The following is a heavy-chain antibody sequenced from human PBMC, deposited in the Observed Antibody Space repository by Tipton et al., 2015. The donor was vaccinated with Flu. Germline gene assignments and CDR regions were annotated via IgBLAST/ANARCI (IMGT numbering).Heavy chain of an antibody. J-gene: IGHJ6*02. V-gene: IGHV3-11*01. Sequence: SLRLSCAASGFTFSDYYMIWIRQAPGMGLEWVSYITSSGSKIYYADSVKGRFTVSRDNAKNSLYLHMSSLRAEDTAVYYCARRDAMSYYYGMDVWGQGTTVTVSS. CDR1: GFTFSDYY. CDR3: ARRDAMSYYYGMDV. CDR2: ITSSGSKI.